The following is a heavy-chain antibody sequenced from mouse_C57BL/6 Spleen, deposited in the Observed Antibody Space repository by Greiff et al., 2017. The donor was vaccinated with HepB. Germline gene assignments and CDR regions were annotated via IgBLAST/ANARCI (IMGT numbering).Heavy chain of an antibody. Sequence: EVKVVESGPGMVKPSQSLSLTCTVTGYSITSGYDWHWIRHFPGNKLEWMGYISYSGSTNYNPSLKSRISITHDTSKNHFFLKLNSVTTEDTATYYCARAGGYFFAYWGQGTLVTVSA. V-gene: IGHV3-1*01. CDR1: GYSITSGYD. CDR3: ARAGGYFFAY. J-gene: IGHJ3*01. D-gene: IGHD2-3*01. CDR2: ISYSGST.